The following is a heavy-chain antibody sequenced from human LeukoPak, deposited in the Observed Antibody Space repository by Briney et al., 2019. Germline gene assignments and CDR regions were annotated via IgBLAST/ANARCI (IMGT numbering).Heavy chain of an antibody. Sequence: GGSLRLSCATSGFTFSRYTMNWVRQAPGKGLEWVSSLSSNSYYIYYADSVKGRFIISRDNAKNSLYLQMNSLRAEDTAVYYCVRRVVTSHWYFDLWGRGTLVTVSS. CDR2: LSSNSYYI. CDR1: GFTFSRYT. CDR3: VRRVVTSHWYFDL. J-gene: IGHJ2*01. D-gene: IGHD6-6*01. V-gene: IGHV3-21*01.